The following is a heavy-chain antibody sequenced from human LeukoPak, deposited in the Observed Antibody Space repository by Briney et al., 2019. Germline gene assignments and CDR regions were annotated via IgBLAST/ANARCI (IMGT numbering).Heavy chain of an antibody. J-gene: IGHJ3*02. D-gene: IGHD3-22*01. CDR1: GYTFTSYD. Sequence: ASVKVSCKASGYTFTSYDINWVRQAPGQGLEWMGWISAYNGNTNYAQKLQGRVTMTTDTSTSTAYMELRSLRSDDTAVYYCARETYYYDSSGYSDLSAPIWGQGTMVTVSS. CDR2: ISAYNGNT. V-gene: IGHV1-18*01. CDR3: ARETYYYDSSGYSDLSAPI.